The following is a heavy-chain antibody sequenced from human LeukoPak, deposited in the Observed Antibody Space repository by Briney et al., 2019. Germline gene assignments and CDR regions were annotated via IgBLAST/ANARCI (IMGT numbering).Heavy chain of an antibody. CDR3: ASYCSGGSCYQPGYYYYGMDV. CDR1: GYTFTSYD. J-gene: IGHJ6*02. D-gene: IGHD2-15*01. V-gene: IGHV1-8*01. CDR2: MNPNSGNT. Sequence: ASVKVSCKASGYTFTSYDINWVRQATGQGLEWMGWMNPNSGNTGYAQKFQGRVTMTRNTSISTAYMELSSLRSEDTAVYYCASYCSGGSCYQPGYYYYGMDVWGQGTTVTVSS.